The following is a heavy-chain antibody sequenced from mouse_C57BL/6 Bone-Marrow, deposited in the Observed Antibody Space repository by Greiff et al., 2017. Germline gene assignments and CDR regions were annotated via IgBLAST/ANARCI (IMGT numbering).Heavy chain of an antibody. CDR3: ARSRDCFDY. V-gene: IGHV1-52*01. D-gene: IGHD1-1*01. CDR2: IDPSDSET. Sequence: QVQLQQPGAELVRPGSSVKLSCKASGYTFTSYWMHWVKQRPIQGLEWIGNIDPSDSETHSNQKFKDKATLTVDKSASTAYMQLSSLTSEDSAVYYCARSRDCFDYWGQGTTLTVSS. CDR1: GYTFTSYW. J-gene: IGHJ2*01.